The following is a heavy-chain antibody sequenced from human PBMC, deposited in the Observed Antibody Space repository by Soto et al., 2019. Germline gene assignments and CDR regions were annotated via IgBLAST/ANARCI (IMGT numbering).Heavy chain of an antibody. V-gene: IGHV1-3*01. CDR2: INAGNGNT. CDR3: ARSASSVVPAASSGNWLDP. CDR1: GYTFTSYA. Sequence: ASVMVSCKASGYTFTSYAMHWVRQAPGQRLEWMGWINAGNGNTKYSQKFQGRVTITRDTSASTAYMELSSLRSEDTAVYYCARSASSVVPAASSGNWLDPWGQGTLVTVSS. J-gene: IGHJ5*02. D-gene: IGHD2-2*01.